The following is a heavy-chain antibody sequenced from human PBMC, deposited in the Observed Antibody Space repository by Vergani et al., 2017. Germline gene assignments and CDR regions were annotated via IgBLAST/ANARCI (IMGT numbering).Heavy chain of an antibody. CDR3: ARGDYGDSRLDY. J-gene: IGHJ4*02. D-gene: IGHD4-17*01. Sequence: QVQLQESGPGLVKPSQTLSLTCTVSGGSISSYYWSWIRQPPGKGLEWIGYIYYSGSTYYNPSLKSRVTISVDTSKNQFSLKLSSVTAADTAVYYCARGDYGDSRLDYWGQGTLVTVSS. CDR1: GGSISSYY. CDR2: IYYSGST. V-gene: IGHV4-59*12.